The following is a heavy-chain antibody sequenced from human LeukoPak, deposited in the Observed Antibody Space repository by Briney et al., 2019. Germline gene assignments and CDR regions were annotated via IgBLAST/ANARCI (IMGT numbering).Heavy chain of an antibody. Sequence: SETLSLTCAVYGGSFSGYYWSWIRQPPGKGLEWIGEINHSGSTNYNPSLKSRVTISVDTSKNQFSLKLSSVTAADTAVYYCARDLYYDSSGYSFDPWGQGTLVTVSS. V-gene: IGHV4-34*01. CDR1: GGSFSGYY. CDR2: INHSGST. D-gene: IGHD3-22*01. J-gene: IGHJ5*02. CDR3: ARDLYYDSSGYSFDP.